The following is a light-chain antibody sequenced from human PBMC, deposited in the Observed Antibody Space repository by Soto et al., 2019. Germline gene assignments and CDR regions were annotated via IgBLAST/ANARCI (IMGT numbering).Light chain of an antibody. CDR1: QGISNS. J-gene: IGKJ4*01. CDR3: QQCYSDLT. CDR2: DAS. V-gene: IGKV1-13*02. Sequence: AIPLTQSPSSLSASVGDRVTITCRASQGISNSLAWYQQKSGRPPKHLIYDASTLESGVPSRFSGSGSGTDFTLTIASLQPEDFATYYCQQCYSDLTFGGGTKVEIK.